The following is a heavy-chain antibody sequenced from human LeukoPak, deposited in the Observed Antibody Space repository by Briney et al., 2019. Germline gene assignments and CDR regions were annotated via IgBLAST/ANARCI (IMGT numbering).Heavy chain of an antibody. CDR2: IYHSGST. Sequence: PSQTLSLTCTASGGSISSGGYYWSWIRQPPGKGLEWIGYIYHSGSTYYNPSLKSRVTISVDRSKNQFSLKLSSVTAADTAVYYCARDGYYDYVWGSYRSWDAFDIWGQGTMVTVSS. CDR1: GGSISSGGYY. D-gene: IGHD3-16*02. J-gene: IGHJ3*02. CDR3: ARDGYYDYVWGSYRSWDAFDI. V-gene: IGHV4-30-2*01.